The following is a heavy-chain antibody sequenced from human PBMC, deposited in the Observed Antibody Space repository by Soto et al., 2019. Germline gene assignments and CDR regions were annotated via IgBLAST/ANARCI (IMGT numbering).Heavy chain of an antibody. J-gene: IGHJ5*02. CDR1: GGSISSGGYS. Sequence: QLQLQESGSGLVKPSQTLSLTCAVSGGSISSGGYSWSWIRQPPGKGLEWIGYIYHSGSTYYNPSPKSRATRSVDRSKTQFSLKLSSVTAADTAVDYCARSVGDWFDPWGQGTLVTVSS. D-gene: IGHD3-16*01. CDR3: ARSVGDWFDP. CDR2: IYHSGST. V-gene: IGHV4-30-2*01.